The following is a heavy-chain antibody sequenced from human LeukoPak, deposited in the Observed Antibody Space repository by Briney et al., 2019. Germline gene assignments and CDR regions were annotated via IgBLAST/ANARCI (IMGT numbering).Heavy chain of an antibody. D-gene: IGHD1-14*01. CDR1: GGSICSYY. V-gene: IGHV4-59*08. CDR3: AGHHPRNTVDF. J-gene: IGHJ4*02. Sequence: SETLSLTCTVSGGSICSYYWSWIGQPPGKGLEWIRYISDIVSISYNPSLKSRVTISLDTSKKHFSPKLRSVSAADTAVYYCAGHHPRNTVDFWGQGPLVTVSS. CDR2: ISDIVSI.